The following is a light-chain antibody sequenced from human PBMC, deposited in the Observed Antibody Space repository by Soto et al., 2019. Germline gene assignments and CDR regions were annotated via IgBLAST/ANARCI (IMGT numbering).Light chain of an antibody. CDR3: QQYGSSPPEVT. J-gene: IGKJ4*01. V-gene: IGKV3-20*01. Sequence: EIVLTQSPGTLSLSPGERATLSCRASQSVSSSYLAWYQQKPGQAPRLLIYGASSRAIGIPDRFSGSGSGTDFTLTISRLEPEDFAVYYCQQYGSSPPEVTFGGGTKVEIK. CDR2: GAS. CDR1: QSVSSSY.